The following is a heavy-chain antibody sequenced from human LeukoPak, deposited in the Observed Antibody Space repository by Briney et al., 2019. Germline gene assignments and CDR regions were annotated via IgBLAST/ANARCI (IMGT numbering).Heavy chain of an antibody. CDR3: AKQTESLVRGVKRFDP. CDR2: ISGSGDST. D-gene: IGHD3-10*01. J-gene: IGHJ5*02. CDR1: GFTFSSYA. Sequence: GGSLRLSCAASGFTFSSYAMSWVRQAPGKGLEWVSTISGSGDSTYYADSVKGRFTISRDNSKNTLYLQMNSLRAEDTAVYYCAKQTESLVRGVKRFDPWGQGTLVTVSS. V-gene: IGHV3-23*01.